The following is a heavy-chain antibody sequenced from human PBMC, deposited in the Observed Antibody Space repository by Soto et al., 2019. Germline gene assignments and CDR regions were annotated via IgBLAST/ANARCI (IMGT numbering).Heavy chain of an antibody. CDR2: IYSGGST. J-gene: IGHJ4*02. Sequence: SETLSLICTVSGGSINTYYWSWIRQAAGKGLEWIGRIYSGGSTNYNPSLMSRVTISVDTSKNQFSLKLSSVTAADTAVYYCASLHDFWSPFDYWGQGTLVTVSS. D-gene: IGHD3-3*01. V-gene: IGHV4-4*07. CDR1: GGSINTYY. CDR3: ASLHDFWSPFDY.